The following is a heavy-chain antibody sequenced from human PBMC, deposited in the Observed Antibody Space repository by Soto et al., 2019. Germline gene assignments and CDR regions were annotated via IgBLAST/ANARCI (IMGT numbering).Heavy chain of an antibody. CDR3: VRGDNGNDEASDY. V-gene: IGHV3-33*01. CDR1: GFMFSNHG. D-gene: IGHD1-1*01. Sequence: QVQLVESGGGVVQPGRSLRLSCAASGFMFSNHGMHWVRQAPGKGLEWVAVIWSDGNNRYYADSVTGRFTISRDNSKNTLYLQMNSRRAEDTAVYYCVRGDNGNDEASDYWGQGTLVTVSS. CDR2: IWSDGNNR. J-gene: IGHJ4*02.